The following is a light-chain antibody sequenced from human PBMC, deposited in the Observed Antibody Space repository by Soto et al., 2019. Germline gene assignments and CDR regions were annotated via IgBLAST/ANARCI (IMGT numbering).Light chain of an antibody. CDR3: QQYASSPYT. CDR1: QSISSSY. Sequence: EIVLTQSPGTLSLSPGERATLSCRASQSISSSYLAWHQQKPGQAPRLLIYGASRRATGIPARFSGRESGTDFTLTITTLEPEDSAVYFCQQYASSPYTFGQGTKVEIK. J-gene: IGKJ2*01. CDR2: GAS. V-gene: IGKV3-20*01.